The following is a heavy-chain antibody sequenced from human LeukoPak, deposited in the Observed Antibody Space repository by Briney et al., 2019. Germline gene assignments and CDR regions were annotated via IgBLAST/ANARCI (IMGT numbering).Heavy chain of an antibody. V-gene: IGHV3-11*04. Sequence: GGSLRLSCAASGFTFSDYYMSWIRQAPGKGLEWVSYISSSGSTIYYADSVKGRFTISRDNAKNSLYLQMNGLRAEDTAVYYCALHEIRWFFTRSSGSYFDYWGQGTLVTVSS. J-gene: IGHJ4*02. CDR3: ALHEIRWFFTRSSGSYFDY. D-gene: IGHD3-22*01. CDR1: GFTFSDYY. CDR2: ISSSGSTI.